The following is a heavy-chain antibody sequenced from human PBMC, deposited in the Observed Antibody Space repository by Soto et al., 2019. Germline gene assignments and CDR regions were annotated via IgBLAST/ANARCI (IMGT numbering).Heavy chain of an antibody. CDR2: ISYDGSNK. J-gene: IGHJ4*02. CDR1: GFTFSSYT. D-gene: IGHD6-19*01. V-gene: IGHV3-30-3*01. CDR3: ARGAGIAVAGTSFDY. Sequence: QVQLVESGGGVVQPGRSLRLSCAASGFTFSSYTMHWVRQAPGKGLEWVALISYDGSNKYYADSVKGRFTISRDNSKNTLYQQMNCLRAEDTAVDYCARGAGIAVAGTSFDYWGQGTLVTVSS.